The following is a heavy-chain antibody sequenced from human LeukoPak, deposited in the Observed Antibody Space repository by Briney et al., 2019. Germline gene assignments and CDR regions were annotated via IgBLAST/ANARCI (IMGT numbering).Heavy chain of an antibody. V-gene: IGHV3-23*01. CDR2: ISGSGGST. Sequence: GGSLRLSCAASGFTFSSYAMSWVRQAPGKGLEWVSAISGSGGSTYYADSVKGRFTISRDNSKNTLYLQMNSPRAEDTAVYYCAKDLRGYYYDSSADYWGQGTLVTVSS. J-gene: IGHJ4*02. D-gene: IGHD3-22*01. CDR1: GFTFSSYA. CDR3: AKDLRGYYYDSSADY.